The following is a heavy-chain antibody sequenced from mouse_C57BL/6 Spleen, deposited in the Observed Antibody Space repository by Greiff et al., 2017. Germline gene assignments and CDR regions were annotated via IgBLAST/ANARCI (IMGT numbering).Heavy chain of an antibody. CDR1: GFSLTSYG. CDR2: IWSGGST. Sequence: QVQLQQSGPGLVQPSQSLSITCTVSGFSLTSYGVHWVRQSPGKGLEWLGVIWSGGSTDYNAAFISRLSISKDNSKSQVFFKMNSLQADDTAIYYCARTRHGDYDGFAYWGQGTLVTVSA. CDR3: ARTRHGDYDGFAY. D-gene: IGHD2-4*01. J-gene: IGHJ3*01. V-gene: IGHV2-2*01.